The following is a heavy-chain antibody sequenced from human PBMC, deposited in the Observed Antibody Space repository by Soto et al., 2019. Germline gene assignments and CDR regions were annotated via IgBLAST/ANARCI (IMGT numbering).Heavy chain of an antibody. Sequence: GASVKVSCKASGYTFTSYGISWVRQAPGQGLEWMGWISAYNGNTNYAQKLQGSVTMSTDTSTSTAYMELRSLRSDDTAVYYCARFRWELLSGNWFDPWGQGTLVTVSS. CDR3: ARFRWELLSGNWFDP. CDR1: GYTFTSYG. D-gene: IGHD1-26*01. V-gene: IGHV1-18*01. J-gene: IGHJ5*02. CDR2: ISAYNGNT.